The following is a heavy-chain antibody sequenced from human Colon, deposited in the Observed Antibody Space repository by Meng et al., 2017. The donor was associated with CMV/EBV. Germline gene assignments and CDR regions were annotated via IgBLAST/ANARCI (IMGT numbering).Heavy chain of an antibody. V-gene: IGHV3-23*01. CDR1: GFNSRSSA. D-gene: IGHD4-23*01. J-gene: IGHJ6*02. Sequence: GGSLRLSGAASGFNSRSSAMSWVRQAPGKGREWVSSISGGGTSTYYADSVKGRFTISKDNSNNTVSLQMNNLRGEDTAMYYCAKKKTPGDYYFYGLDVWGQGTTVTVSS. CDR2: ISGGGTST. CDR3: AKKKTPGDYYFYGLDV.